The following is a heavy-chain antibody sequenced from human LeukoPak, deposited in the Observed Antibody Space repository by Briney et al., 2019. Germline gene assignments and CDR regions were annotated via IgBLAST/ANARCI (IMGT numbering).Heavy chain of an antibody. V-gene: IGHV3-21*01. CDR2: ISSSSSYI. J-gene: IGHJ4*02. D-gene: IGHD3-10*01. Sequence: PGGSLRLSCVASGFTFLAYSPNWVRPAPGKGVGWGSSISSSSSYIYYADSVKGRFTISRDNAKNSLYLQMNSLRAEDTGVYYCASVGQLWFGEPNDYWGQGRLVSV. CDR1: GFTFLAYS. CDR3: ASVGQLWFGEPNDY.